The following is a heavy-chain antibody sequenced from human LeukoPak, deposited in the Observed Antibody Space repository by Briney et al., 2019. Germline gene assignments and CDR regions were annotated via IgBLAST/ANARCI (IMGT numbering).Heavy chain of an antibody. V-gene: IGHV1-46*01. Sequence: ASVKVSCKASGYTFTSYYMHWVRQAPGQGLGWMGIINPSGGSTSYAQKFQGRVTMTRDTSTSTVYMELSSLRSEDTAVYYCARVDTIYSSSSEWDFDYWGQGTLVTVSS. D-gene: IGHD6-6*01. J-gene: IGHJ4*02. CDR3: ARVDTIYSSSSEWDFDY. CDR1: GYTFTSYY. CDR2: INPSGGST.